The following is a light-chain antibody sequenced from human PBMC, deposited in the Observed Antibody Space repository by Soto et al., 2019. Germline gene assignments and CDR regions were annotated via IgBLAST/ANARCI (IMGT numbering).Light chain of an antibody. CDR2: KAS. CDR1: QSIGRW. V-gene: IGKV1-5*03. J-gene: IGKJ1*01. Sequence: DIQMTQSPSTLSASGGDRATIPCRASQSIGRWLAWYQQKLGKAPTLLIYKASRLESGVPSSFSGSGSWTEFTLTISSLQPDDFATYYCQHYDSFPWTVGQVAKVEIK. CDR3: QHYDSFPWT.